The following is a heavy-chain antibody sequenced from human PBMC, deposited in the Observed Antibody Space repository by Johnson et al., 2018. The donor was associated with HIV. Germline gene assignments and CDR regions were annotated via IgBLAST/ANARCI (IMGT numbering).Heavy chain of an antibody. CDR1: GFTFSSYA. Sequence: QVQLVESGGGVVQPGRSLRLSCAASGFTFSSYAMHWVRQAPGKGLEWVAVISYDGRNKYYADSVKGRFTISRDNSKNTLYLQMNSLKTEDTAVYYCTTHSGYESDAFDIWGQGTMVTVSS. CDR2: ISYDGRNK. V-gene: IGHV3-30-3*01. J-gene: IGHJ3*02. D-gene: IGHD5-12*01. CDR3: TTHSGYESDAFDI.